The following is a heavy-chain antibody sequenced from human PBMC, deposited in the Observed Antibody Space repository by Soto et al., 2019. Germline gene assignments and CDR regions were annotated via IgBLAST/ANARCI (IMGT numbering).Heavy chain of an antibody. Sequence: GGSLRLSCAASGFTFSSYSMNWVRQAPGKGLEWVSSISSSSSYIYYADSVKGRFTISRDNAKNSLYLQMNSLRAEDTAVYYCARDRSSTIFGVVGSYFDYWGQGTLVTVSS. CDR2: ISSSSSYI. D-gene: IGHD3-3*01. V-gene: IGHV3-21*01. CDR3: ARDRSSTIFGVVGSYFDY. J-gene: IGHJ4*02. CDR1: GFTFSSYS.